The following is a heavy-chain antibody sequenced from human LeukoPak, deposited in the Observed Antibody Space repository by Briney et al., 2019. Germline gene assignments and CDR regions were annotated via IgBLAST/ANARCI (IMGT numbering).Heavy chain of an antibody. Sequence: SETLSLTCAVYGGSFSGYYWSWIRQPPGKGLEWIGEINHSGSTNYNPSLKSRVTIPVDTSKNQFSLKLSSVTAADTAVYYCARLEDCTNGVCSTGINWFDPWGQGTLVTVSS. CDR3: ARLEDCTNGVCSTGINWFDP. CDR1: GGSFSGYY. V-gene: IGHV4-34*01. CDR2: INHSGST. D-gene: IGHD2-8*01. J-gene: IGHJ5*02.